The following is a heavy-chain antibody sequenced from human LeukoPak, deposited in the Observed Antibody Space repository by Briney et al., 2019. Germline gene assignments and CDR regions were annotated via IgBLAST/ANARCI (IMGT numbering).Heavy chain of an antibody. J-gene: IGHJ3*02. V-gene: IGHV1-69*05. CDR3: ASAAGTTVKDIVVVPAAIPDDAFDI. CDR2: IIPIFGTA. CDR1: GGTFSSYA. D-gene: IGHD2-2*01. Sequence: SVKVSCKASGGTFSSYAISWVRQAPGQGLEWMGGIIPIFGTANYAQKFQGRVTITTDESTSTAYMELSSLRAEDTAVYYCASAAGTTVKDIVVVPAAIPDDAFDIWGQGTMVTVSS.